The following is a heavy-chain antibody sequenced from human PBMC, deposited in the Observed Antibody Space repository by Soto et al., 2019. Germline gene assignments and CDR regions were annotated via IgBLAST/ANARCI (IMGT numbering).Heavy chain of an antibody. CDR1: GASITSGAYY. V-gene: IGHV4-31*03. J-gene: IGHJ6*03. CDR3: ARDGTSSDDYYYYMDV. D-gene: IGHD6-6*01. CDR2: ISDSGST. Sequence: SSDTLSLTCTVSGASITSGAYYWTWIRQHPGKGLEWIGYISDSGSTYYNPSLESRVIISIDTSKNQFSLRLSSVTAADTAVYYCARDGTSSDDYYYYMDVWGKGTPVTVSS.